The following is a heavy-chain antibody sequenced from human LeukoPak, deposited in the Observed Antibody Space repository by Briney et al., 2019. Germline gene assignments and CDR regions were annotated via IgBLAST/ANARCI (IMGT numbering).Heavy chain of an antibody. CDR2: IYHSGST. V-gene: IGHV4-30-2*01. D-gene: IGHD6-13*01. CDR3: ATSEYSSSWDNWFDP. Sequence: PSQTLSLTCTVSGGSISSGGYYWSWIRQPPGKGLEWIGYIYHSGSTYYNPSLKSRVTISVDRSKNQFSLKLSSVTAADTAVYYCATSEYSSSWDNWFDPWGQGTLVTVSP. J-gene: IGHJ5*02. CDR1: GGSISSGGYY.